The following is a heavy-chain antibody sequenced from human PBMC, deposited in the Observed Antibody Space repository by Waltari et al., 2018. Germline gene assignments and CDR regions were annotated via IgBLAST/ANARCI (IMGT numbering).Heavy chain of an antibody. D-gene: IGHD6-13*01. V-gene: IGHV4-59*01. CDR1: GGSISSYY. CDR2: IYYSGST. J-gene: IGHJ4*02. Sequence: QVQLQESGPGLVKPSETLSLTCTVPGGSISSYYWSWIRQPPGKGLEWIGYIYYSGSTNYNPAPKSRVTISVDTSKNPVALKLSSVTAADTAVDYCARGSSSRYSDYWGQGTLVTVSS. CDR3: ARGSSSRYSDY.